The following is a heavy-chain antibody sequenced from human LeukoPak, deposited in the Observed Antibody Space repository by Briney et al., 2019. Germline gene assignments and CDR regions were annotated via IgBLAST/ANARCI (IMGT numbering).Heavy chain of an antibody. D-gene: IGHD6-19*01. CDR2: INSDGSST. V-gene: IGHV3-74*01. Sequence: WGSLRLSCAASGFTFSSYWMHWVRQAPGKGLVWVSRINSDGSSTSYADSVKGRFTISRDNAKNTLYLQMNSLRAEDTAVYYCARGSGWFYFDYWGQGTLVTVSS. CDR1: GFTFSSYW. J-gene: IGHJ4*02. CDR3: ARGSGWFYFDY.